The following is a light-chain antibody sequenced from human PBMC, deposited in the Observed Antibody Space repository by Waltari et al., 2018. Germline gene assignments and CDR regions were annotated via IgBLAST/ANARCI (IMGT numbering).Light chain of an antibody. Sequence: EIVLTQSPGTLSLPPGERATLSCRASQSVSRTLAWYQKKPGQAPRLLIFGASNRATGIPDRFSGSGSGTDFSLIITRLEPEDSAMYYCQHYVRLPATFGQGTKVEIK. J-gene: IGKJ1*01. CDR3: QHYVRLPAT. CDR2: GAS. V-gene: IGKV3-20*01. CDR1: QSVSRT.